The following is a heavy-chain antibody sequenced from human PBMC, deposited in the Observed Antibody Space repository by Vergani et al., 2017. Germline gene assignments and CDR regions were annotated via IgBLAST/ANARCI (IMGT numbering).Heavy chain of an antibody. CDR2: ISYDGTQK. D-gene: IGHD1-1*01. J-gene: IGHJ1*01. CDR3: ATKSCGTPGCQIGYFRV. CDR1: GFTSSHYG. V-gene: IGHV3-30*03. Sequence: QVHLVESGGGVVQPGRSLRLSCVVSGFTSSHYGMHWVRQAPGKGLEWVAVISYDGTQKYYADSVKGRFTIPRDNSKSTLYLQMNSLRTEDTAVYYCATKSCGTPGCQIGYFRVWVQGTLVTVSS.